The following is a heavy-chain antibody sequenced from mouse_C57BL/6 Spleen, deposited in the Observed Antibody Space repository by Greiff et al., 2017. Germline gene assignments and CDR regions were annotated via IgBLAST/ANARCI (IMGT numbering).Heavy chain of an antibody. Sequence: QVQLQQSGAELVKPGASVKLSCKASGYTFTSYWMHWVKQRPGQGLEWIGMIHPNSGSTNYNEKFKSKATLTVDKSSSTAYMQLSSLTSEDSAVYYCARLDYEAWFAYWGQGTLVTVSA. D-gene: IGHD2-4*01. J-gene: IGHJ3*01. CDR1: GYTFTSYW. CDR3: ARLDYEAWFAY. V-gene: IGHV1-64*01. CDR2: IHPNSGST.